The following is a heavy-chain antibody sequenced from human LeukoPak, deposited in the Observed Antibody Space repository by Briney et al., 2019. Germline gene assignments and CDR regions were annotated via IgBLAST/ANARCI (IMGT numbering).Heavy chain of an antibody. CDR3: AREEWKNGDYPWP. Sequence: SVKVSCKASGGTFSSYAISWVRQAPGQGLEWMGRVIPIFGIANYAQKFQGRVTITADKSTSTAYMELSSLRSEDTAVYYCAREEWKNGDYPWPWGQGTLVTVSS. J-gene: IGHJ5*02. CDR1: GGTFSSYA. V-gene: IGHV1-69*04. D-gene: IGHD4-17*01. CDR2: VIPIFGIA.